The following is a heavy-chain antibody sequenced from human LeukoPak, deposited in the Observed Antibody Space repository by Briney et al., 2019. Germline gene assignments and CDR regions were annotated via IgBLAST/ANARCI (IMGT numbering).Heavy chain of an antibody. Sequence: SVKVSCKASGGTFSSYGINWVRQAPGQGLERMGGIIPIFGTANYAQKFQGRVTITADESTSTAYMELSSLRSEDTAVYYCARDPQNWGYYFDYWGQGTLVTVSS. V-gene: IGHV1-69*13. J-gene: IGHJ4*02. CDR1: GGTFSSYG. CDR3: ARDPQNWGYYFDY. D-gene: IGHD3-16*01. CDR2: IIPIFGTA.